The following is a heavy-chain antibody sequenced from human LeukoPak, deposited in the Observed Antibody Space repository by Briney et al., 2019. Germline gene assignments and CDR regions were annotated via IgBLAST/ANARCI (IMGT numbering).Heavy chain of an antibody. CDR1: GFTFSSYS. D-gene: IGHD4-17*01. Sequence: GGSLRLSCAASGFTFSSYSMNWVRQAPGKGLEWVSSISSSSSYIYYADSVKGRFTISRDNAKNSVYLQVNSLRAEDKAVYYCASGGYGDYEYYFDYWGQGTVVTVSS. CDR2: ISSSSSYI. V-gene: IGHV3-21*01. CDR3: ASGGYGDYEYYFDY. J-gene: IGHJ4*02.